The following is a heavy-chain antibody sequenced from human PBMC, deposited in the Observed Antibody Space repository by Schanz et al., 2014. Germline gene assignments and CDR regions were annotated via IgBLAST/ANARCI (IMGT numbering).Heavy chain of an antibody. CDR2: INQSGDT. Sequence: QVQLQQWGAGLLKPSETLSLTCAVSGGCFSGYYWSLIRQPPDTGLEWSGEINQSGDTTYNPPLKSRCHIAVDTPNNESPLKLRSVTAADTAVYYCARLYCSTPGCYVSPNGFAKDYWGQGTLVTVSS. CDR1: GGCFSGYY. CDR3: ARLYCSTPGCYVSPNGFAKDY. J-gene: IGHJ4*02. V-gene: IGHV4-34*01. D-gene: IGHD2-2*01.